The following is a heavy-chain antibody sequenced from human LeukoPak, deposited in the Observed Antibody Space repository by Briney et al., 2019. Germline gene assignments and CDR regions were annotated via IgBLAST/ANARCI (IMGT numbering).Heavy chain of an antibody. V-gene: IGHV3-48*01. CDR2: ISSGSSTI. CDR1: GFTFSSHS. Sequence: GGSLRLSCAASGFTFSSHSMNWVRQAPGKGLEWLSYISSGSSTIYYGDSVRGRFTISRDNAKNSLYLQMNSLGAEDTAVYYCARSSSPYYFDYWGQGTLVTVSS. J-gene: IGHJ4*02. CDR3: ARSSSPYYFDY.